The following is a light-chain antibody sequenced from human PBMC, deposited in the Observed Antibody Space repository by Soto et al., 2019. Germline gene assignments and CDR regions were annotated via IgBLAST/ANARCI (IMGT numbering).Light chain of an antibody. CDR1: QSITNY. Sequence: DIQLTQSPSSLSASVGYRVTITCRASQSITNYLNWYQQKPGKAPELLIYAASTWQRGVPSRFSGSGSGTEFAFTISSLQPEDFATYYCQQTYITPRTFGQGTKVEVK. CDR3: QQTYITPRT. CDR2: AAS. V-gene: IGKV1-39*01. J-gene: IGKJ1*01.